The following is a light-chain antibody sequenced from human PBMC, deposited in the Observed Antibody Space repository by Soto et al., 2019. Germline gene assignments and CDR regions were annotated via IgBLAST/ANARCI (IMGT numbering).Light chain of an antibody. V-gene: IGLV1-47*02. Sequence: QLVLTQPPSASSTPGQTVTISCSGSTSNIGTFYVYWYQHLPGMAPKLLIYLGDQRASGVSDRFSGSKSGTSASLAISGLRSDDEADYYCAAWDDNLNAYVFGSGTKLTVL. J-gene: IGLJ1*01. CDR1: TSNIGTFY. CDR2: LGD. CDR3: AAWDDNLNAYV.